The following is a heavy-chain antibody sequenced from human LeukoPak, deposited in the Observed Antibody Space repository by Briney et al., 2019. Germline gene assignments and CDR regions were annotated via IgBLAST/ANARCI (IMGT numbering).Heavy chain of an antibody. Sequence: RASVKVSCKASGYTFTSYGISWVRQAPGQGLEWMGWISAYNGNTNYAQKLQGRVTMTTDTSTSTAYMELRSLRSDDTAVYYCASYDGWTGHRRGAFDIWGQGTMVTVSS. V-gene: IGHV1-18*01. CDR2: ISAYNGNT. CDR3: ASYDGWTGHRRGAFDI. D-gene: IGHD3-3*01. CDR1: GYTFTSYG. J-gene: IGHJ3*02.